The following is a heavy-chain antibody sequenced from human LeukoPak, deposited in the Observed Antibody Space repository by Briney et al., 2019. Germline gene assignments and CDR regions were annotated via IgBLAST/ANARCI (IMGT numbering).Heavy chain of an antibody. CDR2: IYYSGST. CDR1: GGSISSSSYY. CDR3: ARMQGGYNLYYYYYMDV. V-gene: IGHV4-39*07. D-gene: IGHD5-24*01. Sequence: KTSETLSLTCTVSGGSISSSSYYWGWIRQPPGKGLEWIGSIYYSGSTYYNPSLKSRVTISVDTSKNQFSLKLSSVTAADTAVYYCARMQGGYNLYYYYYMDVWGKGTTVTVSS. J-gene: IGHJ6*03.